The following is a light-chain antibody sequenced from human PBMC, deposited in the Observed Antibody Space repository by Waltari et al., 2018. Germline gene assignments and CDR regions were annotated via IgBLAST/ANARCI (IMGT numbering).Light chain of an antibody. Sequence: QSALTQPASVSGSPGQSITISCTGTRSDVGNYNLVSWYQQHPGKAPTLMISEVNKPPSGVSNRFSGSKSGNTASLTISGLQSEDGASYYCSSYISSTSGIFGGGTKLTVL. CDR2: EVN. CDR3: SSYISSTSGI. V-gene: IGLV2-23*02. J-gene: IGLJ2*01. CDR1: RSDVGNYNL.